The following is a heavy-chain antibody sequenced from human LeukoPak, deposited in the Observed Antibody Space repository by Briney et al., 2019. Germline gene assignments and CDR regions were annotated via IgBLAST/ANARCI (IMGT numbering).Heavy chain of an antibody. CDR1: GFTFDDYA. CDR2: ISWNSGSI. V-gene: IGHV3-9*01. Sequence: PGGSLRLSCAASGFTFDDYAMHWVRQAPGKGLEWVSGISWNSGSIGYADSVKGRFTISRDNAKNSLYLQMNSLRAEDTALYYCAKDHVGLLDAFDIWGQGTMVTVSS. D-gene: IGHD5-18*01. J-gene: IGHJ3*02. CDR3: AKDHVGLLDAFDI.